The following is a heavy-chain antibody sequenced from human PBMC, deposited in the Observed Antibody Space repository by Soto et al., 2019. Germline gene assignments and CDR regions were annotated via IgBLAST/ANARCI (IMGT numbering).Heavy chain of an antibody. D-gene: IGHD6-6*01. CDR2: ISAYNGNT. Sequence: ASVKVSCKASGYTLSSHDMHWVRQAPGQGLEWMGWISAYNGNTNYAQKLQGRVTMTTDTSTSTAYMELRSLRSDDTAVYYCARDRRPNSYYGMDFWGQGTTVTVSS. J-gene: IGHJ6*02. V-gene: IGHV1-18*01. CDR1: GYTLSSHD. CDR3: ARDRRPNSYYGMDF.